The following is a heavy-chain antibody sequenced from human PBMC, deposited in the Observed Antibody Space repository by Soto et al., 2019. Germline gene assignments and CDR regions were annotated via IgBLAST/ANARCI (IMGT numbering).Heavy chain of an antibody. CDR2: IKSKTDGGTT. D-gene: IGHD6-13*01. CDR1: GFTFSNAW. Sequence: PGGSLRLSCAASGFTFSNAWMSWVRQAPGKGLEWVGRIKSKTDGGTTDYAAPVKGRFTISRDNAKKSLYLQMSSLRTEDTALYYCVRDDFRAAVSLFYFENWGQGTQVTVSS. CDR3: VRDDFRAAVSLFYFEN. V-gene: IGHV3-15*05. J-gene: IGHJ4*02.